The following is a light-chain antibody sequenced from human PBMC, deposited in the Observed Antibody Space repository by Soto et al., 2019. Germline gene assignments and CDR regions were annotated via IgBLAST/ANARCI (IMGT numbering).Light chain of an antibody. CDR2: KVS. V-gene: IGLV2-14*01. CDR3: GSYTRSYTWV. CDR1: SSDVGDGDF. J-gene: IGLJ3*02. Sequence: QSALTQPASVSGSPRQSITISCTGTSSDVGDGDFVSWYQQRPGNAPKLMIYKVSNRPSGVSNRFSGSKSGNTASLTIYGLQAEDDACYYCGSYTRSYTWVFGGGTKLTVL.